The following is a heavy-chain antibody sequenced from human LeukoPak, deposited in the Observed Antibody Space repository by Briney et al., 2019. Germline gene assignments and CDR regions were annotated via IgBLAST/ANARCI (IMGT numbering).Heavy chain of an antibody. CDR2: IIPIFGIA. D-gene: IGHD3-9*01. J-gene: IGHJ4*02. CDR1: GGTFSSYA. Sequence: GASVKVSCKASGGTFSSYAISWVRQAPGQGLEWMGRIIPIFGIANYAQKFQGRVTITADKSTSTAYMELSSLRSEDTAVYYCARGAYYDILTGYPVFDYWGQGTLVTVSS. V-gene: IGHV1-69*04. CDR3: ARGAYYDILTGYPVFDY.